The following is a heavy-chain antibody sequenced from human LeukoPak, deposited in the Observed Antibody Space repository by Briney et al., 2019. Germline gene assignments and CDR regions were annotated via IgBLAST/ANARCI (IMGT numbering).Heavy chain of an antibody. D-gene: IGHD4-11*01. V-gene: IGHV3-21*01. Sequence: GGSLRLSCAASGFTFSSMNWVRQAPGKGLEWVSSISSSSSYIYYADSVKGRFIISRDNAKNSLYLQMNSLRAEDTAVYYCASLFPHPTTDPYYYYMDVWGKGTTVTVSS. J-gene: IGHJ6*03. CDR1: GFTFSS. CDR2: ISSSSSYI. CDR3: ASLFPHPTTDPYYYYMDV.